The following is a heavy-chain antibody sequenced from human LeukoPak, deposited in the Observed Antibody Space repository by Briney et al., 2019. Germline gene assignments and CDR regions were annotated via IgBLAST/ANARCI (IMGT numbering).Heavy chain of an antibody. CDR2: INPNSGDT. V-gene: IGHV1-2*02. CDR1: GYIFTGYY. CDR3: ARVMVRGEFFDY. Sequence: ASVKVSCKASGYIFTGYYMHWVRQAPGQGLEWMGWINPNSGDTNYAQKFQGRVTMTRDTSISTAYMELSRLRSDDTAVYYCARVMVRGEFFDYWGQGTLVTVSS. J-gene: IGHJ4*02. D-gene: IGHD3-10*01.